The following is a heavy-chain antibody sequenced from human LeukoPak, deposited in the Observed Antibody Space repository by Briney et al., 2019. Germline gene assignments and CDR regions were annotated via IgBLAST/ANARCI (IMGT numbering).Heavy chain of an antibody. D-gene: IGHD6-13*01. J-gene: IGHJ5*02. Sequence: ASVKVSCKASGYTFTSYYMHWVRQAPGQGLEWMGIINPSGGSTSYAQKFQGRVTMTRDTSTSAVYMELSSLRSEDTAVYYCARDPGIAAAGTDRAGWFDPWGQRTLVTVSS. CDR2: INPSGGST. V-gene: IGHV1-46*01. CDR1: GYTFTSYY. CDR3: ARDPGIAAAGTDRAGWFDP.